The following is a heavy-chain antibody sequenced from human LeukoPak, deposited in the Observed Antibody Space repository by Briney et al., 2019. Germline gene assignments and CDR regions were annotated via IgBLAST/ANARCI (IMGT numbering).Heavy chain of an antibody. J-gene: IGHJ4*02. CDR2: IWYDGSQR. CDR1: GFTMKNFG. D-gene: IGHD3-3*01. CDR3: VRGADTNYNFENSFYFDS. V-gene: IGHV3-33*01. Sequence: GTSLRLSCAVSGFTMKNFGMHWVRQAPGKGLEWVAVIWYDGSQRHYMDSVKGRFVISRENSMNTLSLQMNGLRVEDTAVYYCVRGADTNYNFENSFYFDSWGQGALVIVSS.